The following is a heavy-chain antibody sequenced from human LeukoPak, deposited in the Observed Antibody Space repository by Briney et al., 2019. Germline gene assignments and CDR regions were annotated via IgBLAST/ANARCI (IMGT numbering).Heavy chain of an antibody. CDR3: AKQTRDGSGSRGYSFDF. V-gene: IGHV5-51*01. CDR2: IYPGDSDT. Sequence: GESLKISCKGSGYIFTNNWIGWVRQMPGKGLEWMGIIYPGDSDTRYSPSFEGQVTISADKSISTAYLQWSSLKASDTAMYYCAKQTRDGSGSRGYSFDFWGQGTLVTVSS. J-gene: IGHJ4*02. CDR1: GYIFTNNW. D-gene: IGHD3-10*01.